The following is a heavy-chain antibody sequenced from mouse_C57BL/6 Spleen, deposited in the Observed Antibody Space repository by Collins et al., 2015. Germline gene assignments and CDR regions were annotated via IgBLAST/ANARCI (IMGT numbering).Heavy chain of an antibody. CDR2: IDPSDSYT. D-gene: IGHD3-1*01. V-gene: IGHV1S127*01. J-gene: IGHJ4*01. Sequence: QVQLQQPGAELVKPGASVKMSCKASGYTFTSYWMHWVKQRPGQGLEWIGVIDPSDSYTSYNQKFKGKATLTVDTSSSTAYMQLSSLTSEDSAVYYCTRGRGLRAMDYWGQGTSVTVSS. CDR3: TRGRGLRAMDY. CDR1: GYTFTSYW.